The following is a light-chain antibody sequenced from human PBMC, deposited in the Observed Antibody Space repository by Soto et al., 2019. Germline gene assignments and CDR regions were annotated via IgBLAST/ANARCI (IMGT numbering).Light chain of an antibody. CDR3: QQRKIWPPLT. J-gene: IGKJ5*01. Sequence: EVVLTQSPATLSLSPGERATLSCRASQSVDNYIVWFQQKPGQVPRLLIYDTSIRATGIPARFSGSGSGTDFTLTISSLESEDFAIYYCQQRKIWPPLTFGQGTRLEIK. CDR2: DTS. V-gene: IGKV3-11*01. CDR1: QSVDNY.